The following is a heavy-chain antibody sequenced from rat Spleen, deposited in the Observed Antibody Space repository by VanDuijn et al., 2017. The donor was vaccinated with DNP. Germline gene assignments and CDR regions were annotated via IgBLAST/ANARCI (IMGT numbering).Heavy chain of an antibody. CDR2: ISYDGVHA. Sequence: EVHLVESGGGLVQPGRSLKLSCAASGFTFSDYYMAWVRQAPTKGLEWVASISYDGVHAYYRGSVKGRFTISRDNAKNSLYLQMDSLRSEDTATYYCTRRRLPYWYFDFWGPGTMVTVSS. J-gene: IGHJ1*01. D-gene: IGHD1-4*01. V-gene: IGHV5-20*01. CDR3: TRRRLPYWYFDF. CDR1: GFTFSDYY.